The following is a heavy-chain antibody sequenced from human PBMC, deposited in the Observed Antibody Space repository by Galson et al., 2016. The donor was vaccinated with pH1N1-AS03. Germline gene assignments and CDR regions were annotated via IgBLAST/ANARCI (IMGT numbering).Heavy chain of an antibody. CDR2: INTDSGVT. CDR3: ARDPRGPCTSATCPTTYYFGMDV. V-gene: IGHV1-2*04. CDR1: GYIFTGFY. J-gene: IGHJ6*02. D-gene: IGHD2-2*01. Sequence: SVKASCKASGYIFTGFYVHWVRQAPGQGLEWMGWINTDSGVTNYAQKFEAWVTMTRDKSVSTAYMELYGLKSDDTAVYYCARDPRGPCTSATCPTTYYFGMDVWGQGTTVIVSS.